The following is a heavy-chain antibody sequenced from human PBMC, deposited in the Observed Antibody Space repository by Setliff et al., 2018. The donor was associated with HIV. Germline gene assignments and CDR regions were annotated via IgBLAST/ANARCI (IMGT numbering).Heavy chain of an antibody. V-gene: IGHV4-39*07. D-gene: IGHD3-10*01. J-gene: IGHJ6*03. CDR1: GGSISSSRYY. CDR2: IYYSGSI. Sequence: SETLSLTCTVSGGSISSSRYYWGWIRQSPGKGLEWIGSIYYSGSIYYNPSLKSRVTISVHTSKNQFSLNLSSVTAADTAVYYCARLWFGELLYQYYYYMDVWGKGTTVTVSS. CDR3: ARLWFGELLYQYYYYMDV.